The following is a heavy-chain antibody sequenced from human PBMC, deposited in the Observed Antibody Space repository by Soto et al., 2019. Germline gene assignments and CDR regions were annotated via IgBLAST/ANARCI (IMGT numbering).Heavy chain of an antibody. Sequence: SETLSLTCTVSGGSISSGGYYWSWIRQHPGKGLEWIGYIYYSGSTYYNPSLKSRVTISVDTSKNQFSLKLSSVTAADTAVYYCARYRITGTRNFDYWGQGTLVTVSS. CDR2: IYYSGST. CDR3: ARYRITGTRNFDY. V-gene: IGHV4-31*03. CDR1: GGSISSGGYY. D-gene: IGHD1-20*01. J-gene: IGHJ4*02.